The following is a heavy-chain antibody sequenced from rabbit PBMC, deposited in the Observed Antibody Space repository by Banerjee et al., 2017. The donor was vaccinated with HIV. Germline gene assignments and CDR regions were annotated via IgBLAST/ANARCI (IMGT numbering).Heavy chain of an antibody. CDR1: GFSFSSSYW. V-gene: IGHV1S40*01. D-gene: IGHD6-1*01. CDR3: ASHRYAGYAGYGYATGYFNL. Sequence: QSLEESGGDLVQPGASLTLTCTASGFSFSSSYWICWVRQAPGKGLEWIGCIYTGDGSTDYASWVNGRFTISSDNAQNTVDLQMNSLTAADTATYFCASHRYAGYAGYGYATGYFNLWGPGTLVTVS. CDR2: IYTGDGST. J-gene: IGHJ4*01.